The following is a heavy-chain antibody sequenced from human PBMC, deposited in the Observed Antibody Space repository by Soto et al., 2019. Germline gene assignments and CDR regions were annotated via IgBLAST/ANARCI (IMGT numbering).Heavy chain of an antibody. CDR1: GGSFSGYY. V-gene: IGHV4-34*01. D-gene: IGHD6-19*01. CDR2: INHSGST. CDR3: ARIRSGCIAVAGFGVDY. J-gene: IGHJ4*02. Sequence: SETLSLTCAVYGGSFSGYYWSWIRQPPGKGLEWIGEINHSGSTNYNPSLKSRVTISVDTSKNQFSLKLSSVTAADTAVYYCARIRSGCIAVAGFGVDYWGQGTLVTVSS.